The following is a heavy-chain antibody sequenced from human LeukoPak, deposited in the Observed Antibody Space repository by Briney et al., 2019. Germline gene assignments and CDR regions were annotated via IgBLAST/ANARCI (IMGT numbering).Heavy chain of an antibody. CDR3: ARVYWNGGRAFDY. Sequence: GASVKVSCKASGYTLSNNGNTWVRQAPGQGLEWMGWIAADNRKTYYAQNLQDRVTMTTDSSTNTAYMDLRSLRSDDTAVYYCARVYWNGGRAFDYWGQGTLVTVSS. V-gene: IGHV1-18*01. CDR2: IAADNRKT. D-gene: IGHD1-1*01. CDR1: GYTLSNNG. J-gene: IGHJ4*02.